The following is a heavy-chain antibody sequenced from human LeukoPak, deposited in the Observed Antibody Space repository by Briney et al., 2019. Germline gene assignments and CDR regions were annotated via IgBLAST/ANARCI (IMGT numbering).Heavy chain of an antibody. CDR1: GFTFSSYS. Sequence: GGSLRLSCAASGFTFSSYSMNWVRQAPGKGLEWVSSISSSSSYIYYADSVKGRFTISRDNAKNSLYLQMNSLRAEDTAVYYCARARDWNSNNWFDPWGQGILVTVSS. CDR3: ARARDWNSNNWFDP. V-gene: IGHV3-21*01. J-gene: IGHJ5*02. D-gene: IGHD1-7*01. CDR2: ISSSSSYI.